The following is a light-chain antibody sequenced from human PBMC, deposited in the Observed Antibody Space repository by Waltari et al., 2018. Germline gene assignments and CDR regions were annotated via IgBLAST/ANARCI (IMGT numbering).Light chain of an antibody. CDR3: QQYNSYSGT. J-gene: IGKJ1*01. V-gene: IGKV1-5*03. CDR1: ESITTW. Sequence: DIQMTQSPSTLSASVGDRVTLTCRASESITTWLAWYQHKPGKAPKLLIYKASSLESGVPSRFSGSGSGTEFTLTISSLQPDDFATYYCQQYNSYSGTFGQGTKVEIK. CDR2: KAS.